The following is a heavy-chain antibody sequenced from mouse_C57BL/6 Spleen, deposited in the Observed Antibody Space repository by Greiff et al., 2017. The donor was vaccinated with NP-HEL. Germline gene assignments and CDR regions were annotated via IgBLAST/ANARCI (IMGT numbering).Heavy chain of an antibody. CDR3: ARRGYDYYFDY. CDR2: ISSGGSYT. J-gene: IGHJ2*01. CDR1: GFTFSSSG. V-gene: IGHV5-6*02. Sequence: EVMLVESGGDLVKPGGSLKLSCAASGFTFSSSGMSWVRQTPDKRLEWVATISSGGSYTYYPDSVKGRFTISRDNAKNTLYLQMSSLKSEDTAMYYCARRGYDYYFDYWGQGTTLTVSS. D-gene: IGHD2-4*01.